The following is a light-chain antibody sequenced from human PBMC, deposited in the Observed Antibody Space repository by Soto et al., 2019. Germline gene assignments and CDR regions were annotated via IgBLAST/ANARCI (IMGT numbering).Light chain of an antibody. CDR2: GNN. CDR1: RANIVAGYV. Sequence: QSVLTQPPSVSVAPGQRGIISCTWSRANIVAGYVVHWYRRLPGTAPKLLIYGNNNRPSGVPDRFSGSKSGTSASLAIAGLQAEDEAYYSCQSYESSLSIGVFGGGTTLTVL. V-gene: IGLV1-40*01. CDR3: QSYESSLSIGV. J-gene: IGLJ3*02.